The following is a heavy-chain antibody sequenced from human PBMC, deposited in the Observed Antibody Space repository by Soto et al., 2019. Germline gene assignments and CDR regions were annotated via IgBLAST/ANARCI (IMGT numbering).Heavy chain of an antibody. CDR3: ARTFVAARRSAWFDP. CDR2: IYYSGST. Sequence: KASETLSLTCTVSGGSISSYYWSWIRQPPGKGLEWIGYIYYSGSTNYNPSLKSRVTISVDTSKNQFSLKLSSVTAADTAVYYCARTFVAARRSAWFDPWGQGTLVTVSS. J-gene: IGHJ5*02. D-gene: IGHD6-6*01. CDR1: GGSISSYY. V-gene: IGHV4-59*01.